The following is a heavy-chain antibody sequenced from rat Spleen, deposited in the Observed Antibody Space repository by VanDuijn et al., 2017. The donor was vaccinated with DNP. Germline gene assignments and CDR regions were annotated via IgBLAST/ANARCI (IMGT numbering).Heavy chain of an antibody. V-gene: IGHV5-31*01. Sequence: EVQLVESGGGPVQPGRSLKLSCVASGFIFSNYWMTWIRQAPGKGLEWVATISYDGSDTYYRDSVKGRFTMSRDNAKSTLYLQVNSLRSEDTATYYCTSNPHIRTAAPFDYWGQGVMVTVSS. CDR3: TSNPHIRTAAPFDY. J-gene: IGHJ2*01. CDR1: GFIFSNYW. D-gene: IGHD3-8*01. CDR2: ISYDGSDT.